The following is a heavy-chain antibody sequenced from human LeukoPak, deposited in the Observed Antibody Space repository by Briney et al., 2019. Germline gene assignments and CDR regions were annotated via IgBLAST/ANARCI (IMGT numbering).Heavy chain of an antibody. J-gene: IGHJ3*02. CDR1: GGSISSSSLY. V-gene: IGHV4-39*01. CDR3: ARNASSLGSGAFDI. D-gene: IGHD3-10*01. CDR2: VYYSGST. Sequence: PSETLSLIYTVSGGSISSSSLYWDWIRQPPGKGLEWIGTVYYSGSTYYNPSLKSRVTISVDTSKNQFSLRLSSVTAADTALYYCARNASSLGSGAFDIWGQGTMVTVSS.